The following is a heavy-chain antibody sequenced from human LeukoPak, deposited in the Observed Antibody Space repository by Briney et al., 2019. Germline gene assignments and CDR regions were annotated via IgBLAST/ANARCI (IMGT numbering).Heavy chain of an antibody. CDR1: GYTFTSYG. D-gene: IGHD3-9*01. J-gene: IGHJ3*02. CDR2: ISAYNGNT. V-gene: IGHV1-18*01. CDR3: ARDHVLRYFDWLSTHDAFDI. Sequence: GASVEVSCKASGYTFTSYGISWVRQAPGQGLEWMGWISAYNGNTNYAQKLQGRVTMTTDTSTSTAYMELRSLRSDDTAVYYCARDHVLRYFDWLSTHDAFDIWGQGTMVTVSS.